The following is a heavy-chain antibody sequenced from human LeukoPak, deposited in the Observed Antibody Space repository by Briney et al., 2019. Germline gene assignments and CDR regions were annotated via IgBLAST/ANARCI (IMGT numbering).Heavy chain of an antibody. CDR1: GFSFRNYG. CDR2: MLFDGSNK. CDR3: AKDWKWADKNYYYYYGMDV. J-gene: IGHJ6*02. V-gene: IGHV3-30*18. D-gene: IGHD1-26*01. Sequence: GGSLRLSCAASGFSFRNYGMHWVRQAPGKGLEWVAVMLFDGSNKNHADSVKGRFTISRDNSKNTLYLQMSSLRAEDTAVYYCAKDWKWADKNYYYYYGMDVWGQGTTVTVSS.